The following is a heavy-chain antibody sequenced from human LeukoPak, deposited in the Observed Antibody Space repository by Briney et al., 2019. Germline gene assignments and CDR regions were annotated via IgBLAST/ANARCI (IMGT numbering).Heavy chain of an antibody. V-gene: IGHV3-48*01. CDR1: GFTFSSYS. CDR2: ISSSSSTI. Sequence: GGSLRLSCAASGFTFSSYSMNWVRQAPGKGLEWVSYISSSSSTIYYADSVKGRFTISRDNAKNSLYLQMNSLRAEDTAVFYCARDQYYYDSSGYYDDAFDIWGQGTMVTVSS. J-gene: IGHJ3*02. D-gene: IGHD3-22*01. CDR3: ARDQYYYDSSGYYDDAFDI.